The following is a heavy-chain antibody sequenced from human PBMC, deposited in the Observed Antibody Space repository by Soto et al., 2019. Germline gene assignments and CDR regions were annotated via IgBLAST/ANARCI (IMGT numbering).Heavy chain of an antibody. J-gene: IGHJ6*02. CDR3: ARDRGYCSGGSRPGHPCRSMEV. CDR2: INHSGST. V-gene: IGHV4-34*01. CDR1: GGSFRGYY. Sequence: SETLSLTCAVYGGSFRGYYWSWIRQPPGRGLEWIGEINHSGSTNYNPSLKSRVTTSVDTSKNQFSLKLSSLTAADTAVYYCARDRGYCSGGSRPGHPCRSMEVWGQGTTVTVSS. D-gene: IGHD2-15*01.